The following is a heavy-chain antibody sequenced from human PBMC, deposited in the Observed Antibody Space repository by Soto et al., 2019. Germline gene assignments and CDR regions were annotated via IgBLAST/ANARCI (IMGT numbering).Heavy chain of an antibody. J-gene: IGHJ4*02. CDR1: GGSISSGTYH. Sequence: QVQLQESGPGLVKPSQTLSLTCTVSGGSISSGTYHWTWIRQHPEKGLEWIGYIYYSGSTYYNPSLKSRATISVDTSKNQFSLRLSSVTAADTAVYYCAREMNYYDTSGDSYFDYWGQGTLVTVSS. CDR2: IYYSGST. CDR3: AREMNYYDTSGDSYFDY. D-gene: IGHD3-22*01. V-gene: IGHV4-31*03.